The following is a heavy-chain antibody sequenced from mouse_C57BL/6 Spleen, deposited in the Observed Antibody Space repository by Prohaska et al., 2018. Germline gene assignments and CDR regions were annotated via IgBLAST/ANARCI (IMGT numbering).Heavy chain of an antibody. CDR2: IDPSDSYT. V-gene: IGHV1-69*01. Sequence: QVQLQQPGAELVMPGASVKLSCKASGYTFTSYWMHWVKQMPGQVLEWIGEIDPSDSYTNYNQKFKGKATVTVDKSSSTAYMQLSSLTSEDSAVYYCARGITTVERYFDVWGTGTTVTVSS. J-gene: IGHJ1*03. CDR1: GYTFTSYW. CDR3: ARGITTVERYFDV. D-gene: IGHD1-1*01.